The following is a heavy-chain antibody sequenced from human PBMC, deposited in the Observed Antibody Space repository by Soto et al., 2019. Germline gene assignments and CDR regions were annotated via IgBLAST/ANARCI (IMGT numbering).Heavy chain of an antibody. CDR3: AREYLSSSWPFDY. D-gene: IGHD6-13*01. J-gene: IGHJ4*02. Sequence: PXASLRLSCAASGFTFSSYWMSWVRQAPGKGLEWVANIKQDGSEKYYVDSVKGRFTISRDNAKNSLYLQMNSLRAEDTAVYYCAREYLSSSWPFDYWGQGTLVTVS. CDR2: IKQDGSEK. CDR1: GFTFSSYW. V-gene: IGHV3-7*03.